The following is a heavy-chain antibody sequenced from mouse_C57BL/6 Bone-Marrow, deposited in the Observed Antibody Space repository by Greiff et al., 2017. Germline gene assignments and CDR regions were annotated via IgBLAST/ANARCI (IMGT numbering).Heavy chain of an antibody. CDR2: IYPGSGST. Sequence: VQLQQPGAELVKPGASVKMSCKASGYTFTSYWITWVKQRPGQGLEWIGDIYPGSGSTNYNEKFKSKATLTVDTSSSTAYMQLSSLTSEDSAVYYCARWGTTVVATRIAMDYWGQGTSVTVSS. CDR1: GYTFTSYW. V-gene: IGHV1-55*01. D-gene: IGHD1-1*01. CDR3: ARWGTTVVATRIAMDY. J-gene: IGHJ4*01.